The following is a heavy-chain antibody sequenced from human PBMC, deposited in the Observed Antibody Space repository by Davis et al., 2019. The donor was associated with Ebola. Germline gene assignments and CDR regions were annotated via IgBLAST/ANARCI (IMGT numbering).Heavy chain of an antibody. D-gene: IGHD1-26*01. CDR1: GVTFRSNW. J-gene: IGHJ3*02. CDR2: ISSGGTTT. Sequence: GESLKISCAASGVTFRSNWMQWVRQTPGKGLEWLSYISSGGTTTYYADSVRGRFTTSRDNAKNSLYLQMNSLRAEDTAVYYCAKDRSRWDSRTDVFDMWGQGTMVTVSS. CDR3: AKDRSRWDSRTDVFDM. V-gene: IGHV3-48*04.